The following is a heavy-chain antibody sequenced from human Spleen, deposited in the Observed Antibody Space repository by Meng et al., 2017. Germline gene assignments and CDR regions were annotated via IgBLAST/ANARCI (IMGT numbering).Heavy chain of an antibody. Sequence: QVQLVQPGVEVKKPGASLKVSCKASDYTFTGYGVCWVRQAPGQGLEWMAWLGAHPGDTSHAPKFVGRVTVTADTATATAYMELRSLRSDDTAVYYCARGTPGRSYCDYWGLGTLVTVSS. CDR2: LGAHPGDT. CDR3: ARGTPGRSYCDY. D-gene: IGHD3-10*01. V-gene: IGHV1-18*01. CDR1: DYTFTGYG. J-gene: IGHJ4*02.